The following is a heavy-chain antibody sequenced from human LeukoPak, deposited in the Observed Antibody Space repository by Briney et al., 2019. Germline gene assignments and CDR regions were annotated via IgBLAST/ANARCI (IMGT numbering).Heavy chain of an antibody. Sequence: GGSLRLSCAASGFTFSSYSMNWVRQAPGKGLEWVSSISSSSSYIYYADSVKGRCTISRDNSKNTLYLQMNSLRAEDTAVYYCARDLRAVAGKYYYYYMDVWGKGTTVTISS. CDR2: ISSSSSYI. CDR3: ARDLRAVAGKYYYYYMDV. V-gene: IGHV3-21*04. D-gene: IGHD6-19*01. CDR1: GFTFSSYS. J-gene: IGHJ6*03.